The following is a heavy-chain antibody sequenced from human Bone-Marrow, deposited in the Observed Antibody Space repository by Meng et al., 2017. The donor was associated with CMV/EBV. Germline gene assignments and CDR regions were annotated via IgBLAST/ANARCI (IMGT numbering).Heavy chain of an antibody. CDR2: INPNSGGT. V-gene: IGHV1-2*02. CDR3: AREEAGIAARPYYFDY. D-gene: IGHD6-6*01. CDR1: GYTFTAYY. J-gene: IGHJ4*02. Sequence: ASVKVSCKASGYTFTAYYIHWVRQAPGQGLEWMGWINPNSGGTNYAQKFQGRVTMTRDTSISTAYMELSRLRSDDTAVYYCAREEAGIAARPYYFDYWGQGTLVTVSS.